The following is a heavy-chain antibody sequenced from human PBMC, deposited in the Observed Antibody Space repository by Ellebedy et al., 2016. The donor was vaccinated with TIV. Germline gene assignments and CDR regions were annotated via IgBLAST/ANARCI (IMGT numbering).Heavy chain of an antibody. J-gene: IGHJ4*02. CDR3: ARVAGVTPVFHY. D-gene: IGHD4-11*01. Sequence: GESLKISCAASGFTFSSYSMNWVRQAPGKGLEWVSSIGTRSSDKYYADSVKGRFTIPRDNAKNSLYLQMNSLRAEDTAVYYCARVAGVTPVFHYWGQGTLVTVSS. CDR2: IGTRSSDK. CDR1: GFTFSSYS. V-gene: IGHV3-21*01.